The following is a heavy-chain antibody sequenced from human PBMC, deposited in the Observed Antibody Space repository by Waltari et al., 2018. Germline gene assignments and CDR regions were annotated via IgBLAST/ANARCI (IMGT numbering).Heavy chain of an antibody. J-gene: IGHJ4*02. D-gene: IGHD2-8*01. CDR2: INPNTGNP. CDR3: ARDTYGGRGDLDF. Sequence: QVQLVQSGSELKKPGASVKVSCKASGYTFTSYTINWMRQAPGQGLEWMGWINPNTGNPTYAQGFTGRFVFSLDTSVTTAYLQISSLKAEDTAAYYCARDTYGGRGDLDFWGQGTLVTVSS. V-gene: IGHV7-4-1*02. CDR1: GYTFTSYT.